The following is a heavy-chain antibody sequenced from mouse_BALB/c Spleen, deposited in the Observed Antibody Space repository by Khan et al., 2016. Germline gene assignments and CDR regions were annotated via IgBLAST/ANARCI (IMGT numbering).Heavy chain of an antibody. D-gene: IGHD2-3*01. J-gene: IGHJ4*01. CDR1: GYTFSNYW. Sequence: QVQLQQSGAELMKPGASVKISCKATGYTFSNYWIEWIKKRPGHGLEWIGEILPGSRSTNYNEKFKGKATFTADTSSTTAYMQRSILTSEDAAGYYCAKWLLGAIDYWGQGTSVTVSS. V-gene: IGHV1-9*01. CDR2: ILPGSRST. CDR3: AKWLLGAIDY.